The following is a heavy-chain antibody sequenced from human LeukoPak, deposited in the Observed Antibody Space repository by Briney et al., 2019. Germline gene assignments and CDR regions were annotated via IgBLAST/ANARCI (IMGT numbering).Heavy chain of an antibody. D-gene: IGHD6-13*01. V-gene: IGHV3-21*01. CDR2: ISSSSSYI. CDR3: ARNFAAADPGNLAH. J-gene: IGHJ4*02. Sequence: SGGSLRLSCAASGFTFSSYSMNWVRQAPGKGLEWVSSISSSSSYIYYADPVKGRFTISRDNAKNSLYLQMNSLRAEDTAVYYCARNFAAADPGNLAHWGQGTLVTVSS. CDR1: GFTFSSYS.